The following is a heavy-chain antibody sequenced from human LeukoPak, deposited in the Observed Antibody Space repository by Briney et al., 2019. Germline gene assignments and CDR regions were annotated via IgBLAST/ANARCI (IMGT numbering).Heavy chain of an antibody. V-gene: IGHV4-34*01. CDR2: INHSGST. Sequence: SETLSLTCAVYGGSFSGYYWSWIRQPPGKGLEWIGEINHSGSTNYNPSLKSRVTISVDTSKNQFSLKLSSVTAADTAVYYCARASSGWCLNWGQGTLVTVSS. D-gene: IGHD6-19*01. J-gene: IGHJ4*02. CDR1: GGSFSGYY. CDR3: ARASSGWCLN.